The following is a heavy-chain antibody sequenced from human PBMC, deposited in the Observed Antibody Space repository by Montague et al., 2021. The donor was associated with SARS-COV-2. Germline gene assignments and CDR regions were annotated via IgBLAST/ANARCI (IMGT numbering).Heavy chain of an antibody. V-gene: IGHV2-70*19. D-gene: IGHD4-17*01. CDR1: GFSLTTSGMS. CDR2: IDWEGDT. CDR3: ARILSRIGNYGAGFHYGMDV. J-gene: IGHJ6*02. Sequence: PALVKPTQTLTLTCTFSGFSLTTSGMSVSWVRQPPGKALEWLAVIDWEGDTHYSTSLKTRLTISKDSTGNQVVLTVTNMDPVDTATYYCARILSRIGNYGAGFHYGMDVWGQGTTVTVSS.